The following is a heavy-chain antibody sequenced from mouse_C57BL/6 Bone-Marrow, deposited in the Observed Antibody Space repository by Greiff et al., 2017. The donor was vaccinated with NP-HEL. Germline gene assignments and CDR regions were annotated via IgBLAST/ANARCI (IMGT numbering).Heavy chain of an antibody. J-gene: IGHJ3*01. CDR3: ASPYEYDIAWFAY. D-gene: IGHD2-4*01. Sequence: EVMLVESGGDLVKPGGSLTLSCAASGFTFSSYGMSWVRQTPDKRLEWVATISSGGSYTYYPDSVKGRFTISRDNAKNTRYLQMSSLKSEDTAMYYCASPYEYDIAWFAYGGQGTLVTVSA. CDR1: GFTFSSYG. CDR2: ISSGGSYT. V-gene: IGHV5-6*01.